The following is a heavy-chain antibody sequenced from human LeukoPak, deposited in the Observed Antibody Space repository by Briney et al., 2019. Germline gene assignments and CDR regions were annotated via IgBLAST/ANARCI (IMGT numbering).Heavy chain of an antibody. J-gene: IGHJ4*02. CDR1: GFTFSSYS. D-gene: IGHD2-21*02. CDR2: ISSSSNNI. Sequence: PGGSLRLSCAASGFTFSSYSMNWVRQAPGKGLEWVSYISSSSNNIYYADSVKGRFTVSRDNAKNSLSLQMNSLRAEDTAVYYCAKITAIEGDYWGQGTLVTVSS. V-gene: IGHV3-48*04. CDR3: AKITAIEGDY.